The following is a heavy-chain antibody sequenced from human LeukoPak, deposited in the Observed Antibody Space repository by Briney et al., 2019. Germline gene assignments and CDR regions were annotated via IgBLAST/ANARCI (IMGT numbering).Heavy chain of an antibody. CDR2: INSDGSST. V-gene: IGHV3-74*01. D-gene: IGHD1-7*01. Sequence: GGSLRLSCAASGFTFGSYWMHWVRQAPGKGLVWVSRINSDGSSTSYADSVKGRFTISRDNAKNTLYLQMNSLRAEDTAVYYCARDSGNYAFDYWGQGTLVTVSS. J-gene: IGHJ4*02. CDR1: GFTFGSYW. CDR3: ARDSGNYAFDY.